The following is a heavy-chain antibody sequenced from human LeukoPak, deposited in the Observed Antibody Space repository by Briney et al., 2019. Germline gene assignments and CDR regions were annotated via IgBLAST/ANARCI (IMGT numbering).Heavy chain of an antibody. CDR3: ARENLGYCSSTSCYHFDY. V-gene: IGHV1-69*13. J-gene: IGHJ4*02. D-gene: IGHD2-2*01. Sequence: SVKVSCKASGGTFSSYAISWVRQAPGQGLEWMGGIIPIFGTANYAQKFQGRVTITADESTSTAYMELSSLRSEDTAVYYCARENLGYCSSTSCYHFDYWGQGTLVTVSS. CDR2: IIPIFGTA. CDR1: GGTFSSYA.